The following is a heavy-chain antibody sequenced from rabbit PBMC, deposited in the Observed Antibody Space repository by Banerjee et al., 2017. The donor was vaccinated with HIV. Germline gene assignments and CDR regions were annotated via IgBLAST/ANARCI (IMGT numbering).Heavy chain of an antibody. Sequence: QSLEESGGGLVKPGASLTLTCTASGFSFSNKYVMCWVRQAPGKGLEWIACIYAGSSGSTWYASWAKGRFTISRTSSTTVALQMTSLTAADTATYFCARDLAGVIGWNFNLWGPGTLVTVS. J-gene: IGHJ4*01. CDR1: GFSFSNKYV. D-gene: IGHD4-1*01. CDR2: IYAGSSGST. CDR3: ARDLAGVIGWNFNL. V-gene: IGHV1S40*01.